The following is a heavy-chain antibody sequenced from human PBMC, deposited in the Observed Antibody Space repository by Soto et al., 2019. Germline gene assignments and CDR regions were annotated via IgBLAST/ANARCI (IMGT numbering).Heavy chain of an antibody. J-gene: IGHJ4*02. CDR2: IKTKVESYAT. D-gene: IGHD2-15*01. CDR1: GFTLSGFD. CDR3: TRRHCSGGGCYPDFDF. V-gene: IGHV3-73*01. Sequence: GGSLRLSCAASGFTLSGFDVHWVRQAAGEGLEWVARIKTKVESYATEYAASVKGRFSISRDDAKNTAYLEMNSLKTEDTAVYYCTRRHCSGGGCYPDFDFWGQGSLVTVSS.